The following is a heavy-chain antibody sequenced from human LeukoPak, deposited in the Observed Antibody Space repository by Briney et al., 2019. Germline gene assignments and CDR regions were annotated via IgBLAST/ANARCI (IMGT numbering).Heavy chain of an antibody. CDR3: ARGRSIGISSWYVQLEKARRTANWFDP. V-gene: IGHV4-34*01. J-gene: IGHJ5*02. Sequence: PSETLSLACAVYGGSFSGYYWSWIRQPPGKGLEWIGEINHSGSTNYNPSLKSRVTISVDTSKNQFSLKLSSVTAADTAGYYCARGRSIGISSWYVQLEKARRTANWFDPWGQGSMVSVSS. CDR1: GGSFSGYY. CDR2: INHSGST. D-gene: IGHD6-13*01.